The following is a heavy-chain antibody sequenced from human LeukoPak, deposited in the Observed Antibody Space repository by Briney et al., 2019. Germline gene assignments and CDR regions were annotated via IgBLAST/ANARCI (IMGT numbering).Heavy chain of an antibody. CDR2: INHSGST. D-gene: IGHD3-9*01. CDR1: GGSFSGYY. CDR3: ARGGGGYFDWFTFDY. V-gene: IGHV4-34*01. Sequence: SETLSLTCAVYGGSFSGYYWSWIRQPPGKGLEWIGEINHSGSTNYNPSLKSRVTISVDTSKNQFSLKLSSVTAADTAVYYCARGGGGYFDWFTFDYWDQGTLVTVSS. J-gene: IGHJ4*02.